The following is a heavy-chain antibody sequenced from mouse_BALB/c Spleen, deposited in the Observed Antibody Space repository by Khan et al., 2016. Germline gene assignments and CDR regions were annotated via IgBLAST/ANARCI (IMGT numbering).Heavy chain of an antibody. D-gene: IGHD2-2*01. Sequence: VQLQESGAELARPGASVKLSCKASGYTFTSYWMQWVKQRPGQGLEWIGAIYPGDGDTRYTQKFKGKATLTADKSSSTAYMQLSSLASEDSAVYYWGRRGGYGSFLDLGQGTTLP. CDR3: GRRGGYGSFLD. CDR1: GYTFTSYW. V-gene: IGHV1-87*01. J-gene: IGHJ2*01. CDR2: IYPGDGDT.